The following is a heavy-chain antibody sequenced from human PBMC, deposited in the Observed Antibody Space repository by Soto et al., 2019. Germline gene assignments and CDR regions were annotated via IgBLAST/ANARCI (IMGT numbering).Heavy chain of an antibody. Sequence: GGSLRLSCAVSGFTFEDHAMHWVRQAPGKGLEWVSGISWNGGIVGYADSVKGRFTISRDNAKNFLYLQMNSLRAEDTALYYCTKDINSGRDAFDIWGQGTMVTVSS. J-gene: IGHJ3*02. D-gene: IGHD6-13*01. CDR1: GFTFEDHA. CDR2: ISWNGGIV. V-gene: IGHV3-9*01. CDR3: TKDINSGRDAFDI.